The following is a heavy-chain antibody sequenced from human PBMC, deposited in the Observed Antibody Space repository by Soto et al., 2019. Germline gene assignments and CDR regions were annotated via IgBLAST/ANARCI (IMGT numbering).Heavy chain of an antibody. CDR1: GFTFSSYG. V-gene: IGHV3-33*01. CDR3: ARDRYSSGWYDLDY. Sequence: QVQLVESGGGVVQPGRSLTLSCAASGFTFSSYGMHWVRQAPGKGLEWVAVIWYDGSEKYYADSVKGRFTMPRDNSKNTLFLQMNSLRAEDTAVYYCARDRYSSGWYDLDYWGQGTLVTVSS. J-gene: IGHJ4*02. D-gene: IGHD6-19*01. CDR2: IWYDGSEK.